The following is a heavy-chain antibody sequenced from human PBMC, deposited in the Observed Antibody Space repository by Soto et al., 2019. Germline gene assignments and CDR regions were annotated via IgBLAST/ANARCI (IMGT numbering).Heavy chain of an antibody. CDR2: INVDNGET. CDR1: GYNFMRYG. Sequence: QVQLVQSGAEVKKPGASVKVSCKASGYNFMRYGFTWVRQAPGQGREWMGWINVDNGETKYPQKIQGRVTMTTDTSTSTVYMELRSLTSDDTAVYYCARWMSGGYSDCLDPWGHGTLFTVSS. V-gene: IGHV1-18*04. D-gene: IGHD1-26*01. J-gene: IGHJ5*02. CDR3: ARWMSGGYSDCLDP.